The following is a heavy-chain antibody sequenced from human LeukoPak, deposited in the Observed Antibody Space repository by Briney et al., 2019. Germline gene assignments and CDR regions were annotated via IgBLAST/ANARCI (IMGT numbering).Heavy chain of an antibody. CDR3: ARVSEYYDYVWGSSNGIDY. J-gene: IGHJ4*02. CDR2: INPNSGGT. V-gene: IGHV1-2*02. D-gene: IGHD3-16*01. CDR1: GYTFTGYY. Sequence: ASVKVSCKASGYTFTGYYMHWVRQAPGQGLEWMGWINPNSGGTNYAQKFRGRVTMTRDTSISTAYMELSRLRSDDTAVYYCARVSEYYDYVWGSSNGIDYWGQGTLVTVSS.